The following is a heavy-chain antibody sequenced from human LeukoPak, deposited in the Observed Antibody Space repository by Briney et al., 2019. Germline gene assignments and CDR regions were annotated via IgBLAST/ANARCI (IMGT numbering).Heavy chain of an antibody. CDR1: GFTFSTYA. CDR3: AKTAAGTHSWLDH. V-gene: IGHV3-23*01. D-gene: IGHD6-13*01. J-gene: IGHJ4*02. CDR2: ISGTGGST. Sequence: GGSLRLSCAASGFTFSTYAMSWVRQAPGKGLEWVSGISGTGGSTYYADSVKGRFTISRDNSKNTLYLQMNSLRAEDTALYYCAKTAAGTHSWLDHSRQASKVTVSS.